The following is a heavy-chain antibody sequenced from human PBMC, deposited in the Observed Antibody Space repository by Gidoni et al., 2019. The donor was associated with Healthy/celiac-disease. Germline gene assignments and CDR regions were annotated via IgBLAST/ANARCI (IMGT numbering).Heavy chain of an antibody. V-gene: IGHV3-48*01. D-gene: IGHD2-2*01. CDR1: GFTFSSYS. CDR2: ISGSSSSI. CDR3: ARAGYCSSTSCYPLVAFDI. Sequence: EVQLVESGGGLVQPGGSLRLSCAASGFTFSSYSMNWVRQAPGKGLEWVSYISGSSSSISQADSVKGRFTISRDNAKNSLYLQMNSLRAEDTAVYYCARAGYCSSTSCYPLVAFDIWGQGTMVTVSS. J-gene: IGHJ3*02.